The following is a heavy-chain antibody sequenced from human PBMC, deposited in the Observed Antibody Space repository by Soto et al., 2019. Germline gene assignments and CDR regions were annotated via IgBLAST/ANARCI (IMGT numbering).Heavy chain of an antibody. CDR2: ISSSSSYI. CDR3: ARGTSSNIAVAGPDAFDI. CDR1: GLTFRSYS. V-gene: IGHV3-21*01. J-gene: IGHJ3*02. Sequence: GGSLRLSCASSGLTFRSYSMNLVRQAPGKGLEWVSSISSSSSYIYYADSVKGRFTISRDNAKNSLYLQMNSLRAEDTAVYYCARGTSSNIAVAGPDAFDIWGQGTMVTVSS. D-gene: IGHD6-19*01.